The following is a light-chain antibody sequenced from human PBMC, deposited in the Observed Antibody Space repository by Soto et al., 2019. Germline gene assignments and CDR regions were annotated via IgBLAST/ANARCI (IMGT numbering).Light chain of an antibody. V-gene: IGKV3-20*01. Sequence: EIVLTQSPGTLSLSPGERATLSCRASQTLRSNFLVWYQQKPGQAPRLLIYGAFSRATGIPDRFSGSGSGTDFTLTISRLEPEDFAVYYCQQYYSSPTFGQGTTVEIK. CDR1: QTLRSNF. CDR3: QQYYSSPT. CDR2: GAF. J-gene: IGKJ1*01.